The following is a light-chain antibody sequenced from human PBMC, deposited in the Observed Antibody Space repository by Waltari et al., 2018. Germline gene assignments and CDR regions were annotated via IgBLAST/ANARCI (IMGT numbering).Light chain of an antibody. J-gene: IGLJ2*01. CDR2: DVS. Sequence: QSALTQPASVSGSPGQSITISCTGTSSDVGGYNYVPWYQQHPGKAPKLMIYDVSNRPSGLSNRFSGSKSGNTASLTISRLQGEDEADYYCSSYTSSSTLVFGGGTKLTVL. V-gene: IGLV2-14*03. CDR1: SSDVGGYNY. CDR3: SSYTSSSTLV.